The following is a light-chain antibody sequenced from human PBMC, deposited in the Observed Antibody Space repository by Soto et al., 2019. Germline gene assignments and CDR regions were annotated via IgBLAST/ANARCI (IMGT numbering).Light chain of an antibody. CDR3: SSYTSSSTSGV. CDR1: SSDVGGYNY. J-gene: IGLJ2*01. Sequence: QSALTQPASVSGSPGQSITISCTGTSSDVGGYNYVSWYQQHPGKAPKLMIYDGSNRPSGVSNRFSGSKSGNTASLTISGLQAEDEADYYCSSYTSSSTSGVFGGGTKLTVL. CDR2: DGS. V-gene: IGLV2-14*01.